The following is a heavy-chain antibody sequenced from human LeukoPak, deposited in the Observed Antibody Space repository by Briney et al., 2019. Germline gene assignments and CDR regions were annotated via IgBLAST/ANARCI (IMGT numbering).Heavy chain of an antibody. CDR2: INHSGST. Sequence: KSSETLSLTCAVYGGSFSGYYWSWIRQPPGKGLEWIGEINHSGSTNYNPSLKSRITISVDTSKNQFSLKLSSMTAADPAVYYCLGYCSSTSCRPYYYYYMDVWGKGTTVTVSS. V-gene: IGHV4-34*01. D-gene: IGHD2-2*01. CDR3: LGYCSSTSCRPYYYYYMDV. CDR1: GGSFSGYY. J-gene: IGHJ6*03.